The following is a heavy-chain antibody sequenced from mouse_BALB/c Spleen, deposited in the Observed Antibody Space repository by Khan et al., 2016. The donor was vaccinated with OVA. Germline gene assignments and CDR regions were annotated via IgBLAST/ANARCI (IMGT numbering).Heavy chain of an antibody. V-gene: IGHV5-9-3*01. CDR1: GFTFNNYA. Sequence: EVELVESGGGLVKPGGSLKLSCAASGFTFNNYAMSWVRQTPEKRLEWVATVSSGGSYTYYPDSVKGRFTITRDNAKNNLYLQMSSRRSEDTAMYYCARQGGNYDGPFDYWGQGTTLTVSS. D-gene: IGHD2-3*01. CDR3: ARQGGNYDGPFDY. CDR2: VSSGGSYT. J-gene: IGHJ2*01.